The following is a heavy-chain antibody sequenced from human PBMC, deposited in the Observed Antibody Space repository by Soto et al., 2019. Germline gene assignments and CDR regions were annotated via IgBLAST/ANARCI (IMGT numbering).Heavy chain of an antibody. J-gene: IGHJ5*02. CDR1: GFTFSNYF. V-gene: IGHV3-74*01. CDR2: MSGDGKTI. D-gene: IGHD1-1*01. Sequence: GGSLRLSCAASGFTFSNYFMHWVRQVPGEGLVWVSRMSGDGKTISYADSVKGRFTISRDNAKNTLYLQMNSPRVEDTAVYYCARTYVPGIAGFDPWGQGTLVTVSS. CDR3: ARTYVPGIAGFDP.